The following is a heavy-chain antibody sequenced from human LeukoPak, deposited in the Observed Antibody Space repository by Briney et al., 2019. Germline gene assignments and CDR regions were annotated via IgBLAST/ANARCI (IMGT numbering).Heavy chain of an antibody. CDR2: IIPIFGTA. D-gene: IGHD4-17*01. J-gene: IGHJ4*02. Sequence: VKVSCKASGGTFSSYAISWVRQAPGQGLEWMGGIIPIFGTANYAQKFQGRVTITADESTSTAYMELSSLRSEDTAVYYCAREGDYGDYGDYWGQGTLVTVSS. V-gene: IGHV1-69*01. CDR3: AREGDYGDYGDY. CDR1: GGTFSSYA.